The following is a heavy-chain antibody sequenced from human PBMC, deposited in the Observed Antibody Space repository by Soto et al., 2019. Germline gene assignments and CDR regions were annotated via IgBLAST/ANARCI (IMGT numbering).Heavy chain of an antibody. D-gene: IGHD3-10*01. V-gene: IGHV3-30*18. Sequence: QVQLVESGGGEVQPGRSLRLSCAASGFTFSTYGMHWVRQAPGKGLEWVAVISNDGSNKYYADSVKGRFTISRDNSKNTLYLQMNSLRAQDTAVYYCAKATVYCSGVTYYYAMDVWGQGTTVTVSS. CDR3: AKATVYCSGVTYYYAMDV. J-gene: IGHJ6*02. CDR1: GFTFSTYG. CDR2: ISNDGSNK.